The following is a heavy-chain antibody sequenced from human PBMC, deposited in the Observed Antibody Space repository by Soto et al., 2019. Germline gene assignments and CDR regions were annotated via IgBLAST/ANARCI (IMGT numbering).Heavy chain of an antibody. CDR1: GGSISSYY. Sequence: QVQLQESGPGLVKPSETLSLTCTVPGGSISSYYWCWIRQPPGKGLEWIGYIYYSGSTNYNPSLKSRVTISVDTSKNQFPLKLSSVTAADTAVYYCARGSYCGGDCYSFDYWGQGTLVTVSS. D-gene: IGHD2-21*02. CDR2: IYYSGST. V-gene: IGHV4-59*01. CDR3: ARGSYCGGDCYSFDY. J-gene: IGHJ4*02.